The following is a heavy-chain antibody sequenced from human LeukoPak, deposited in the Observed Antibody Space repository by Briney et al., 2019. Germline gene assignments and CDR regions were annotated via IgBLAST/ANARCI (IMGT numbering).Heavy chain of an antibody. Sequence: PGGSLRLSCAASGFTFSSYNMNWVRQAPGKGLEWVSYISSGSTKYYADSVKGRFTISRDNSKNTLYLQMNSLRAEDTAVYYCAREESRDGSNYGAFDIWGQGTMVTVS. D-gene: IGHD5-24*01. CDR2: ISSGSTK. CDR3: AREESRDGSNYGAFDI. CDR1: GFTFSSYN. J-gene: IGHJ3*02. V-gene: IGHV3-48*01.